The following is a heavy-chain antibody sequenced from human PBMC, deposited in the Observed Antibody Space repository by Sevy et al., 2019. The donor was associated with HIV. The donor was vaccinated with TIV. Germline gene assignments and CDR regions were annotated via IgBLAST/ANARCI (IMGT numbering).Heavy chain of an antibody. D-gene: IGHD1-26*01. CDR3: ARGVGLDC. V-gene: IGHV3-7*01. Sequence: GGSLRLSCAASGFTFSPYWMTWVRQAPGKGLEWVANIRPDGSDKYYVDSVKGGFTISRDNAKNSLYLQMNSLRADYTAMYYCARGVGLDCWGQGALVTVSS. J-gene: IGHJ4*02. CDR2: IRPDGSDK. CDR1: GFTFSPYW.